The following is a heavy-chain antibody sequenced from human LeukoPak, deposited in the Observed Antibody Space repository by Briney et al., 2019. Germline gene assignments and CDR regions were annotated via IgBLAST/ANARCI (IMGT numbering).Heavy chain of an antibody. D-gene: IGHD1-26*01. Sequence: GGSLRLSCAASGFTFDDYAMHWVRQAPGKGLEWVSAISGSGGSTYYADSVKGRFTISRDNSKNTLYLQMNSLRAEDTAVYYCARWELLPFDYWGQGTLVTVSS. V-gene: IGHV3-23*01. CDR1: GFTFDDYA. CDR3: ARWELLPFDY. J-gene: IGHJ4*02. CDR2: ISGSGGST.